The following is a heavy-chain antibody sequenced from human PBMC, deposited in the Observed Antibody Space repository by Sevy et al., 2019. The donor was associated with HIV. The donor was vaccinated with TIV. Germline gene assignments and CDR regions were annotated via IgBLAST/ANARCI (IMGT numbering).Heavy chain of an antibody. J-gene: IGHJ5*02. Sequence: SETLSLTCAVYGGSFSGYYWSWIRQPPGKGLEWIGEINHSGSTNYNPSLKSRVTISVDTSKNQFSLKLSSVTAADTAVYYCARGKKGIVVVPAAPSWFDPWGQGTLVTVSS. CDR1: GGSFSGYY. D-gene: IGHD2-2*01. CDR3: ARGKKGIVVVPAAPSWFDP. V-gene: IGHV4-34*01. CDR2: INHSGST.